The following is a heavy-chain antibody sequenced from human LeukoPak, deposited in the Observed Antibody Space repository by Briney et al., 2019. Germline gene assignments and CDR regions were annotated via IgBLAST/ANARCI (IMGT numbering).Heavy chain of an antibody. V-gene: IGHV4-59*01. CDR2: IHYSGST. Sequence: SETLSLTCTVSGGSISSYYWSWIRQPPGKGLEWIGYIHYSGSTNYNPSLKSRVTISVDTSKNQFSLKLSSVTAADTAVYYCARRGPYSGYDYDYWGQGTLVTVSS. CDR3: ARRGPYSGYDYDY. J-gene: IGHJ4*02. CDR1: GGSISSYY. D-gene: IGHD5-12*01.